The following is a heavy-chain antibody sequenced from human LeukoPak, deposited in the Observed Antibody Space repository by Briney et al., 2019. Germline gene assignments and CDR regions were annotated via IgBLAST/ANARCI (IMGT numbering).Heavy chain of an antibody. Sequence: GGSLRLXCAASGFTFSSYAMSWVRQAPGKELDWVSAISGSGGSTYYADSVKGRFTISRDNSKNTLYLQMNSLRAEDTAVYYCAKIPQRGYDFWSGYYKYFDYWGQGTLVTVSS. CDR1: GFTFSSYA. CDR2: ISGSGGST. D-gene: IGHD3-3*01. V-gene: IGHV3-23*01. CDR3: AKIPQRGYDFWSGYYKYFDY. J-gene: IGHJ4*02.